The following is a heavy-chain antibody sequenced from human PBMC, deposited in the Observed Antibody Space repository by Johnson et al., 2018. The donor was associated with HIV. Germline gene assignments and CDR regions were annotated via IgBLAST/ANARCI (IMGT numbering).Heavy chain of an antibody. V-gene: IGHV3-30-3*01. CDR3: ARGGYVPAFDI. Sequence: VQLVESGGGVVQPGTSLRLSCAASGFTFSSYTMHWVRQAPGKGLEWVAVISYDGDNKYYADSVKGRFTISRDNSKNTLYLEMSSLRPEDTDVYYCARGGYVPAFDIWGQGTKVTVSS. D-gene: IGHD5-12*01. J-gene: IGHJ3*02. CDR2: ISYDGDNK. CDR1: GFTFSSYT.